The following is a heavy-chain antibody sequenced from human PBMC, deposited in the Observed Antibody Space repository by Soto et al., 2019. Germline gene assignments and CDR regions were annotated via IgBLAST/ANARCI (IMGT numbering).Heavy chain of an antibody. CDR2: IIPIFGTA. CDR3: ARRGYSGYDGLYYYYGMDV. CDR1: GGTFSSYA. J-gene: IGHJ6*02. D-gene: IGHD5-12*01. V-gene: IGHV1-69*13. Sequence: SVKVSCKASGGTFSSYAISWVRQAPGQGLEWMGGIIPIFGTANYAQKFQGRVTITADESTSTAYMELSSLRSEDTAVYYCARRGYSGYDGLYYYYGMDVWGQGTTVTVSS.